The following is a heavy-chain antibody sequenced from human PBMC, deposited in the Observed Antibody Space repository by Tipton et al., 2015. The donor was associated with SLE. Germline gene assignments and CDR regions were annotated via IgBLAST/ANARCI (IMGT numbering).Heavy chain of an antibody. D-gene: IGHD6-19*01. CDR1: GGSFSGYY. Sequence: LRLSCAVYGGSFSGYYWSWIRQPPGKGLEWIGEINHSGSTNYNPSLKSRVTISVDTSKNQFSLKLSSLTAADTAVYYCARGIAVAGPFDYWGQGTLVTVSS. CDR3: ARGIAVAGPFDY. V-gene: IGHV4-34*01. J-gene: IGHJ4*02. CDR2: INHSGST.